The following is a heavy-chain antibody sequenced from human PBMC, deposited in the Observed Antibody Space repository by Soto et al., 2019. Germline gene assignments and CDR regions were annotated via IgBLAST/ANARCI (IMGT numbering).Heavy chain of an antibody. J-gene: IGHJ4*02. Sequence: QVQLQESGPGLVKPSGTLSLTCAVSGDSVSSPYYWCWVRQPPGKGLEWIGEVFHTGTTSYNPSLRSRVTRSMDKSNNEFSLYLRSVTAADTAVYYCARSAGWYAVDSWGPGTLVIVSS. CDR2: VFHTGTT. V-gene: IGHV4-4*02. D-gene: IGHD6-19*01. CDR3: ARSAGWYAVDS. CDR1: GDSVSSPYY.